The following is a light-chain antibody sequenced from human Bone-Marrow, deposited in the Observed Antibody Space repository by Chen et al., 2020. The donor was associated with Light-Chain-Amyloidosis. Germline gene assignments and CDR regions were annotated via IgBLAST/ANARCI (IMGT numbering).Light chain of an antibody. Sequence: SYELTQPPSVSLSPGQTARITCSGDDLPTKYAYWYQQKPGQAPVLVIHRDTERPSGISERFSGSSSGTTATLTSSVVQAEDEAYDHCRSEDSSGTYEVIFGGGTKLTVL. CDR1: DLPTKY. CDR3: RSEDSSGTYEVI. V-gene: IGLV3-25*03. CDR2: RDT. J-gene: IGLJ2*01.